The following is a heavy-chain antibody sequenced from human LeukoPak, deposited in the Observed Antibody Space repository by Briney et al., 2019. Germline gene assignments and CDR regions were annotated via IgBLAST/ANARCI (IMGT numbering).Heavy chain of an antibody. V-gene: IGHV1-69*04. CDR2: IIPILGIA. J-gene: IGHJ5*02. CDR3: AATNRRGWFDP. D-gene: IGHD1-26*01. Sequence: SVKVSCKASGGTFSSYAISWVRQAPGQGLEWMGRIIPILGIANYAQKLQGRVTMTTDTSTSTAYMELRSLRSDDTAVYYCAATNRRGWFDPWGQGTLVTVSS. CDR1: GGTFSSYA.